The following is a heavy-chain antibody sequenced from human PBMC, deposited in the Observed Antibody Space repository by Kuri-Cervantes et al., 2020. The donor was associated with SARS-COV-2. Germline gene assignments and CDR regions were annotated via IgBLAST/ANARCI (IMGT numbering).Heavy chain of an antibody. CDR2: TFYRSKWHN. J-gene: IGHJ4*02. CDR3: AGGSSGRDY. CDR1: GDSVSSNSAA. Sequence: LRLSCAISGDSVSSNSAAWSWIRQSPSRGLEWLGRTFYRSKWHNDYAVSAKGRIAISPDTSKNQFSLRLNSVTPEGTAVYYCAGGSSGRDYWGQGTLVTVSS. V-gene: IGHV6-1*01. D-gene: IGHD6-19*01.